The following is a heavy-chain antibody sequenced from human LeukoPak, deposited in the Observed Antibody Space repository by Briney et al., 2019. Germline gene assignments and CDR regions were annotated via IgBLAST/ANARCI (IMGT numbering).Heavy chain of an antibody. V-gene: IGHV5-51*01. D-gene: IGHD3-22*01. J-gene: IGHJ4*02. Sequence: GESLKISCKGSGYSFANYWIGWVRQIPGKGLEWMGIIYPADSATRYSPSFQGQVTISADRSISTAYLQWSSLKASDTAMYYCARRPYDSSGYYTHPFDYWGQGTLVTVSS. CDR3: ARRPYDSSGYYTHPFDY. CDR2: IYPADSAT. CDR1: GYSFANYW.